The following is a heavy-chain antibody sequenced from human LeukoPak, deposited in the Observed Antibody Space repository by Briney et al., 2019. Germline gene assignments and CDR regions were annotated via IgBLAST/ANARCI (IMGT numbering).Heavy chain of an antibody. Sequence: GGSLRLSCAASGFTFSSYAMSWVRQAPGKGLEWVSSISSSSSYIYYADSVKGRFTISRDNAKNSLYLQMNSLRAEDTAVYYCARDGSGTTNFDYWGQGTLVSVSS. CDR3: ARDGSGTTNFDY. V-gene: IGHV3-21*01. CDR2: ISSSSSYI. J-gene: IGHJ4*02. D-gene: IGHD3-10*01. CDR1: GFTFSSYA.